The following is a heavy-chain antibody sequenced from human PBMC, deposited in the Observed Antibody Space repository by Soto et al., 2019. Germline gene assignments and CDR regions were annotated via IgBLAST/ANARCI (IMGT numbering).Heavy chain of an antibody. J-gene: IGHJ4*02. Sequence: GGSLRLSCAASGFTFSNYWMSWVRQAPGKGLEWVANIKQDGSEKYYVDSVKGRFTISRDNAKNSLYLQINSLRAEDTAVYYCARDSSFHASSGYLDYWGQGTLVTVSS. CDR3: ARDSSFHASSGYLDY. CDR1: GFTFSNYW. V-gene: IGHV3-7*01. CDR2: IKQDGSEK. D-gene: IGHD3-22*01.